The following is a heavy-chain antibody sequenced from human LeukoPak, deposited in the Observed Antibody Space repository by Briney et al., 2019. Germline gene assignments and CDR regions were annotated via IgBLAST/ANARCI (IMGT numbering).Heavy chain of an antibody. CDR1: RFTFSSYW. Sequence: GGSLRLSCAASRFTFSSYWMHWVRQTPGKGLLWVSRINGEGSSAYYADSVKGRFTISRDNSKNTLYLQMNSLRPEDTAVYYCAKDKAFLAGYFDYWGQGNLVTVSS. CDR2: INGEGSSA. CDR3: AKDKAFLAGYFDY. V-gene: IGHV3-74*01. J-gene: IGHJ4*02.